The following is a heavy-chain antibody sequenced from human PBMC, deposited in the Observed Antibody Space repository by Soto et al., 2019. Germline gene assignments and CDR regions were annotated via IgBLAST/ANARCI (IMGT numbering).Heavy chain of an antibody. CDR2: ISYDGGLQ. CDR1: GFTFTSYG. V-gene: IGHV3-30*03. Sequence: QAHLVESGGGVVQPGRSLRLSCAASGFTFTSYGMHWVRQAPGTRLEWVAVISYDGGLQHYADSVKGRFTISRDNSKNMVLLQMNSRRAEDTAVYYCVSDRGYGHASVPYPWGQGTLVSVS. D-gene: IGHD5-18*01. J-gene: IGHJ5*02. CDR3: VSDRGYGHASVPYP.